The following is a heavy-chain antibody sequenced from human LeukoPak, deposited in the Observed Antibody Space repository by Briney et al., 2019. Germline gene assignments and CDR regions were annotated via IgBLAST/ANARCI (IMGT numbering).Heavy chain of an antibody. D-gene: IGHD1-26*01. Sequence: GGSLRLSCAASGFTFTSYGMHWVRQAPGKGLEWVAFIGYDGSNKYYADSVKGRFTISRDNSKNTLYLQMNSLRAEDTAVYYCAKDYTRQLVGGTIIFDYWGQGTLVTVSS. V-gene: IGHV3-30*02. CDR1: GFTFTSYG. J-gene: IGHJ4*02. CDR3: AKDYTRQLVGGTIIFDY. CDR2: IGYDGSNK.